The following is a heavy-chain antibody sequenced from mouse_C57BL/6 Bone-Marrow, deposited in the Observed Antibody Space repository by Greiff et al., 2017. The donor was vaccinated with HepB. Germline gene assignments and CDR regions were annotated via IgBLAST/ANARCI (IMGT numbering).Heavy chain of an antibody. CDR1: GYPFTSYW. J-gene: IGHJ1*03. CDR3: ARRGIYYGYDGYFDV. CDR2: IHPNSGST. V-gene: IGHV1-64*01. Sequence: QVQLQQPGAELVKPGASVKLSCKASGYPFTSYWMHWVKQRPGQGLEWIGMIHPNSGSTNYNEKFKSKATLTVDKSSSTAYMQLSSLTSEDSAVYYCARRGIYYGYDGYFDVWGTGTTVTVSS. D-gene: IGHD2-2*01.